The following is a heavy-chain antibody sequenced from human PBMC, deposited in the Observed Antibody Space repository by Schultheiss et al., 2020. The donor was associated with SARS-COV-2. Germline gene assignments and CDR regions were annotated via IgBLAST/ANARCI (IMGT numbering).Heavy chain of an antibody. V-gene: IGHV4-59*01. Sequence: SETLSLTCSVSGSSITGFFWTWIRQPPGKGLDPIGNIYFTGITKYNPSLKSRVTISIDTSKNQFSLKLGSVTAADTAVYFCARATRVEQLFSVRGGSFDFWGRGTQVTVSS. CDR3: ARATRVEQLFSVRGGSFDF. J-gene: IGHJ4*02. CDR1: GSSITGFF. D-gene: IGHD3-10*01. CDR2: IYFTGIT.